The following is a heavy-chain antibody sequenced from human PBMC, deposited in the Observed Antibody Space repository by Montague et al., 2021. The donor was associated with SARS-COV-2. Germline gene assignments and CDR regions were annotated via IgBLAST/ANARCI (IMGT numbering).Heavy chain of an antibody. D-gene: IGHD5-12*01. CDR2: INTSGTT. CDR3: ARAHSGSWAHLDN. CDR1: GGSISSGSYY. J-gene: IGHJ4*02. V-gene: IGHV4-61*02. Sequence: TLSLTCTVSGGSISSGSYYWSWIRQPAGKGLEWIGRINTSGTTDYSFSLKSRVTISVDTSKNQFSLKLTSVTAADTAVYYCARAHSGSWAHLDNWGQGSPVTVSS.